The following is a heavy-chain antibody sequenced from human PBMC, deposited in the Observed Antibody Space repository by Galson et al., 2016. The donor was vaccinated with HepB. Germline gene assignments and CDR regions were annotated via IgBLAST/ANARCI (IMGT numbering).Heavy chain of an antibody. D-gene: IGHD2-2*01. J-gene: IGHJ6*02. CDR1: GFTFNSYA. CDR3: AKGGVPAVYYYYYGMDV. CDR2: ISGSGGST. Sequence: SLRLSCAVSGFTFNSYAMTWVRQAPGKGLEWVSGISGSGGSTYYADSVKGRFTISRDNPKNTLYLQMNSLRAEDTAVYYCAKGGVPAVYYYYYGMDVWGQGTTVTVSS. V-gene: IGHV3-23*01.